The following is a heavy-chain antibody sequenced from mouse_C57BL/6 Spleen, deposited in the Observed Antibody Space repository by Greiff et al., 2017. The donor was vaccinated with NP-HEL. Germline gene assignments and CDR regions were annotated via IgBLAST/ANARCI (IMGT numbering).Heavy chain of an antibody. CDR1: GYAFSSSW. CDR2: IYPGDGDT. D-gene: IGHD6-5*01. CDR3: ARSYPRGYYYAMDY. V-gene: IGHV1-82*01. Sequence: QVQLQQSGPELVKPGASVKISCKASGYAFSSSWMNWVKQRPGQGLEWIGRIYPGDGDTNYNGKFKGKATLTADKSSSTAYMQRSSLTSEDSAVYFCARSYPRGYYYAMDYWGQGTSVTVSS. J-gene: IGHJ4*01.